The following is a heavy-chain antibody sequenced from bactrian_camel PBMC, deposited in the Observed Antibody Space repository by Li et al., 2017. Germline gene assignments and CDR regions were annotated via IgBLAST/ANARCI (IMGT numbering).Heavy chain of an antibody. CDR2: FDRNGVT. J-gene: IGHJ4*01. V-gene: IGHV3S10*01. CDR1: GFKQNTAF. D-gene: IGHD2*01. Sequence: VQLVESGGGLVQPGGSLRLSCATSGFKQNTAFMRWVRQAPGKGLEWVAIFDRNGVTAYADSVKGRFAISQGNSKNSLYLRMNSLKPEDTAIYYCVAVNTGTGNCYSPLTSVPEFPYQGQGTQVTVS.